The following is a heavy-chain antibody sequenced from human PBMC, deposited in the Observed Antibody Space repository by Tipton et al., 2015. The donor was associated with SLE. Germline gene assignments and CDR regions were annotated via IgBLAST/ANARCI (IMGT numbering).Heavy chain of an antibody. CDR3: ARLEEEVAFDI. Sequence: LRLSCTVSGGSISSYYWSWIRPPAGKGLEWIGHIYTSGSTNYNPSLKSRVTISVDTSKNQFSLKLSSVTAADTAVYYCARLEEEVAFDIWGQGTMVTVSS. CDR2: IYTSGST. V-gene: IGHV4-4*07. J-gene: IGHJ3*02. D-gene: IGHD6-6*01. CDR1: GGSISSYY.